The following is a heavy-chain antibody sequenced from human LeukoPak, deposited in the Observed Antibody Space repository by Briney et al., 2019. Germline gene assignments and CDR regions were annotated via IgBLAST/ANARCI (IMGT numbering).Heavy chain of an antibody. Sequence: GESLKVSCKGSGYSFTSYWIGWVRQMPGKGLEWMGIIYPGDSDTRYSPSFQGQVTISADKSISTAYLQWSSLKASDTAMYYCARLLLLGSGRGYFDYWGQGTLVTVSS. D-gene: IGHD2-15*01. J-gene: IGHJ4*02. CDR3: ARLLLLGSGRGYFDY. CDR2: IYPGDSDT. V-gene: IGHV5-51*01. CDR1: GYSFTSYW.